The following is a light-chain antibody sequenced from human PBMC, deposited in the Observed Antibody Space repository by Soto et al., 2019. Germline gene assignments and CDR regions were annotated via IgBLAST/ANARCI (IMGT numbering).Light chain of an antibody. Sequence: VLTQSPGTLSLSPGERATLSCRASQSVTIGYLAWFQQKPGQAPRLLIYGARTRATGVPDRFSASGSGTHVSLTIRRLEPEDFAPYSCHQYGTSPWTFGQGTKVEIK. V-gene: IGKV3-20*01. CDR1: QSVTIGY. J-gene: IGKJ1*01. CDR3: HQYGTSPWT. CDR2: GAR.